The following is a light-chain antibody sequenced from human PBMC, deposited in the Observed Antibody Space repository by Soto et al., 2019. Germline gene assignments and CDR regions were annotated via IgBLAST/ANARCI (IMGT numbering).Light chain of an antibody. Sequence: EILMTQSPSTLSVSPGERVSLSCRASQSVNSKLAWYQQKPGQAPRLLIYGASTRATGIPARFSGSGSGTEFTLTISSLQYEDFAVYFCQQYNNWHPITFGQGTRLEIK. CDR1: QSVNSK. V-gene: IGKV3-15*01. CDR2: GAS. J-gene: IGKJ5*01. CDR3: QQYNNWHPIT.